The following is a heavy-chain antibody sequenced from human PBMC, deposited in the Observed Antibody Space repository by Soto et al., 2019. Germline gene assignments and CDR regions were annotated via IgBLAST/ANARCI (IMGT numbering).Heavy chain of an antibody. J-gene: IGHJ6*02. D-gene: IGHD3-3*01. V-gene: IGHV1-69*10. CDR1: GRTFSTYS. CDR3: AKDILEWLFGSGDYYYYGMDV. Sequence: GASVKVSCKASGRTFSTYSISWVRQAPGQGLEWMGGIIPMLGKTNYAQKFQGRVTITADESTSTAYMDLSSLRSDDTAVYYCAKDILEWLFGSGDYYYYGMDVWGQGTTVTVSS. CDR2: IIPMLGKT.